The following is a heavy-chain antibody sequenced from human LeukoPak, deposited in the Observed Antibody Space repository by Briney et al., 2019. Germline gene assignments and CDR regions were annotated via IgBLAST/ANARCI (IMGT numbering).Heavy chain of an antibody. CDR2: IYYSGST. D-gene: IGHD3-22*01. CDR3: ARVRGSSGYYSDY. J-gene: IGHJ4*02. V-gene: IGHV4-39*07. CDR1: GGSISSSSYY. Sequence: SETLSLTCTVSGGSISSSSYYWSWIRQPPGKGLEWIGSIYYSGSTYYNPSLKSRVTISVDTSKNQFSLKLSSVTAADTAVYYCARVRGSSGYYSDYWGQGALVTVSS.